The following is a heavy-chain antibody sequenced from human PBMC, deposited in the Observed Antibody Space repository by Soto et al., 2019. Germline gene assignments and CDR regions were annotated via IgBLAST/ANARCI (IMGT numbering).Heavy chain of an antibody. CDR3: AAEIAVADPYYYYGMDV. V-gene: IGHV1-58*01. Sequence: VASVKVSCKASGYTFTSSAVQWVRQARGQRLEWIGWIVVGSGNTNYAQKFQERATITRDMSTSTAYMELSSLRSEDTAVYYCAAEIAVADPYYYYGMDVWGQGTTVTVSS. CDR2: IVVGSGNT. CDR1: GYTFTSSA. J-gene: IGHJ6*02. D-gene: IGHD6-19*01.